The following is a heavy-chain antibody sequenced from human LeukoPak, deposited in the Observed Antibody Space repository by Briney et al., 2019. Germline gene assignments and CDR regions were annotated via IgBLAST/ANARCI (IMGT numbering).Heavy chain of an antibody. D-gene: IGHD4-17*01. Sequence: GGSLRLSCAASGFTFSNYAITWVRQAPGKGLEWVSSINVSGGGTFYADSVKGRFTISRDNSKNTLYLQMNSLRVEDTAKYYCAKNQRVTRGPYYYYLDVWGKGTTVTLSS. J-gene: IGHJ6*03. V-gene: IGHV3-23*01. CDR2: INVSGGGT. CDR1: GFTFSNYA. CDR3: AKNQRVTRGPYYYYLDV.